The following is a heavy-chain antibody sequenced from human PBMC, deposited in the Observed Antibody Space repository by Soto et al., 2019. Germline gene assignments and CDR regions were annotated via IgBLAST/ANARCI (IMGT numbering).Heavy chain of an antibody. CDR3: ATDLRLVITY. D-gene: IGHD3-22*01. V-gene: IGHV1-24*01. CDR2: FDPEDGET. Sequence: ASVKVSCKAIGYSFTSHYMHWVRQAPGKGLEWMGGFDPEDGETIYAQKFQGRVTMTEDTSTDTAYMELSSLRSEDTAVYYCATDLRLVITYWGQGTLVTVSS. CDR1: GYSFTSHY. J-gene: IGHJ4*02.